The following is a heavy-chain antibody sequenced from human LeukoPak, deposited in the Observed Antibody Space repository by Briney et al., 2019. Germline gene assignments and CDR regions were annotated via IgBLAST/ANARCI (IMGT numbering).Heavy chain of an antibody. CDR3: ARDPPGSHYGMDV. Sequence: GALRLSCAASGLSFSDYYMSWIRQAPGKGLEWVSYITNSGSTMYYADSVKGRFTISRDNAKNSLFLQMNSLRAEDTAVYYCARDPPGSHYGMDVWGQGTTVTVSS. J-gene: IGHJ6*01. V-gene: IGHV3-11*01. CDR2: ITNSGSTM. CDR1: GLSFSDYY.